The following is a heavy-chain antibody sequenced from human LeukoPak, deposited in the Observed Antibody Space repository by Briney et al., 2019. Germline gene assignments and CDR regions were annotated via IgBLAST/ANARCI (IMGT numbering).Heavy chain of an antibody. CDR1: GGPTSSYY. D-gene: IGHD3/OR15-3a*01. V-gene: IGHV4-34*01. CDR3: ARQTWTLYYFDY. CDR2: INHSGKT. J-gene: IGHJ4*02. Sequence: SETLSLTCTVSGGPTSSYYWSWIRQPPGKGLEWIGEINHSGKTNYSPSLKSRLTISLDTSKNQFSLKLSSVTAADTAVYYCARQTWTLYYFDYWGQGNLVTVSS.